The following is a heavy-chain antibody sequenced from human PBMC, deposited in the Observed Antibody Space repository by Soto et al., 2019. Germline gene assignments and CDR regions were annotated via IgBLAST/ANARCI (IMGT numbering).Heavy chain of an antibody. CDR3: ARDCYGGFSYGPGDN. CDR2: IKQDGSAK. V-gene: IGHV3-7*01. J-gene: IGHJ4*02. D-gene: IGHD2-15*01. Sequence: GGSLSLSCVASGFTFWGDWMSWVRQAPGKGLEWVANIKQDGSAKQYLDSVRGRFTISRDNAKNSVYLQMTSLRAEDTALYYCARDCYGGFSYGPGDNWGQGTLVTVSS. CDR1: GFTFWGDW.